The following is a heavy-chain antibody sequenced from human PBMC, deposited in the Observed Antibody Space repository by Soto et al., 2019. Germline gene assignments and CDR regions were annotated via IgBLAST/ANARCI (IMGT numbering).Heavy chain of an antibody. J-gene: IGHJ6*02. D-gene: IGHD4-17*01. Sequence: QVQLVQSGAEVKKPGASVKVSCKASGYTFTSYGISWVRQAPGQGLEWMGWISAYNGNTNYAQKLQGRVTMTTDTSTRTAYMELRSLRSDDTAVYYCARDDYGDYVDYYYGMDVWGQGTTVTVSS. CDR1: GYTFTSYG. CDR3: ARDDYGDYVDYYYGMDV. V-gene: IGHV1-18*01. CDR2: ISAYNGNT.